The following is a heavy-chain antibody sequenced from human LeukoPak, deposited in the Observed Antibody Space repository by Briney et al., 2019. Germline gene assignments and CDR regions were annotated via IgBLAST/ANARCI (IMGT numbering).Heavy chain of an antibody. J-gene: IGHJ2*01. CDR1: GGSFSGYY. Sequence: SETLSLTCAVYGGSFSGYYRSWIRQPPGKGLEWIGEINHSGSTNYNPSLKSRVTISVDTSKNQFSLKLSSVTAADTAVYYCAGLVDTGNWYFDLWGRGTLVTVSS. CDR2: INHSGST. CDR3: AGLVDTGNWYFDL. V-gene: IGHV4-34*01. D-gene: IGHD5-18*01.